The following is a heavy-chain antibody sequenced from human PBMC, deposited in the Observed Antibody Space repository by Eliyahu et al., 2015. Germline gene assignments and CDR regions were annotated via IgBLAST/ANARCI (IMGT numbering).Heavy chain of an antibody. Sequence: QVQLVQSGAEVKXPGASVKVSCKASGXTXXXYYIHWLRQAPGQGLEWXXWINPNSGSTNYAQEFQGRVTMTRDTSISTAYMDLNRLTSDDTAVYYCARDGLWSNNWFDPWGQGTLVTVSS. CDR1: GXTXXXYY. CDR3: ARDGLWSNNWFDP. V-gene: IGHV1-2*02. J-gene: IGHJ5*02. CDR2: INPNSGST. D-gene: IGHD3-3*01.